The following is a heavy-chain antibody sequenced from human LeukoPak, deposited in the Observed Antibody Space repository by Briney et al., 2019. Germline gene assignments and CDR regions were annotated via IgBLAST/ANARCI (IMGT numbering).Heavy chain of an antibody. CDR1: GFTFSTYT. V-gene: IGHV3-48*02. CDR2: ISGGGSST. CDR3: ARDFAY. Sequence: GGSLRLSCAASGFTFSTYTMNWVRQAPGKGLEWVSYISGGGSSTYYADSVKGRFTISRDNARDSLYLQMNSLRDEDTAVYYCARDFAYWGKGTLVTVSS. J-gene: IGHJ4*02.